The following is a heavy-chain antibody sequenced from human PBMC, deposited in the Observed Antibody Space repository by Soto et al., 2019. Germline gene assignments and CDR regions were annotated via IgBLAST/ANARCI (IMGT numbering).Heavy chain of an antibody. V-gene: IGHV4-39*01. D-gene: IGHD3-22*01. Sequence: LSLTCTVSGGSISSSSYYWGWIRQPPGKGLEWIGSIYYSGSTYYNPSPKSRVTISVDTSKNQFSLKLSSVTAADTAVYYCARPTYYYDSSGYYYLNWFDPWGQGTLVTVSS. CDR1: GGSISSSSYY. J-gene: IGHJ5*02. CDR2: IYYSGST. CDR3: ARPTYYYDSSGYYYLNWFDP.